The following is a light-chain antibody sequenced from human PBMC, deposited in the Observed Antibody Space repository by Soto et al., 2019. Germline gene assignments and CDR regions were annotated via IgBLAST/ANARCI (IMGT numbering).Light chain of an antibody. J-gene: IGKJ1*01. CDR2: GAS. CDR1: PSVSSRY. V-gene: IGKV3-20*01. Sequence: EIVLTQSPGTLSLSPGERATLSCRASPSVSSRYLAWYQQKPGQAPRLLIYGASSRATGIPDRFSGSGSGTDFTLTISGLEPEDFAVYYCQQYGSSPWTFGQGTKVEIK. CDR3: QQYGSSPWT.